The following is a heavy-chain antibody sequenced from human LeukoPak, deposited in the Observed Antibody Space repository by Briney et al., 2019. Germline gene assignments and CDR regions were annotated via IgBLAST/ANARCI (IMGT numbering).Heavy chain of an antibody. D-gene: IGHD3-10*01. CDR3: ARDGSSPYYYYMDV. V-gene: IGHV3-53*01. Sequence: GGSLRLSCAASGFTVSSNYMSWVRQAPGKGLELVSVIYSGGSTYYADSVKGRFSISRDNSKNTLYLQMNRLRAEDTAVYYCARDGSSPYYYYMDVWGKGTTVTVSS. CDR1: GFTVSSNY. CDR2: IYSGGST. J-gene: IGHJ6*03.